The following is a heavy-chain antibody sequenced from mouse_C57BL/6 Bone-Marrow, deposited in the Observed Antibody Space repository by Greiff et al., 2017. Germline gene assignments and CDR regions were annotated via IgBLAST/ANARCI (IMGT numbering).Heavy chain of an antibody. CDR1: DFNIKDDY. Sequence: VQLQQSGAELVRPGASVKLSCTASDFNIKDDYMHWVKQRPEQGLEWIGWIDPENGDTEYASKFQGKATITADTSSNTAYLQLSSLTSEDTAVYYCTTLLLVLYYAMDYWGQGTSVTVSS. CDR2: IDPENGDT. V-gene: IGHV14-4*01. D-gene: IGHD2-1*01. J-gene: IGHJ4*01. CDR3: TTLLLVLYYAMDY.